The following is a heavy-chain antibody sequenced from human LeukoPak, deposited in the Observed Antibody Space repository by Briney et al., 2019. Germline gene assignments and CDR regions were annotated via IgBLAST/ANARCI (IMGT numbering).Heavy chain of an antibody. CDR2: ISSGSGTI. CDR3: AREAIKDY. V-gene: IGHV3-48*02. Sequence: PGGSLRLSREVSGFTFSSHSMNWVRQAPGKGLEWVSYISSGSGTIYYADSVKGRFTIARDDAKNSLYLQMSSLRDEDTAVYYCAREAIKDYWGQGTLVTVSS. CDR1: GFTFSSHS. J-gene: IGHJ4*02.